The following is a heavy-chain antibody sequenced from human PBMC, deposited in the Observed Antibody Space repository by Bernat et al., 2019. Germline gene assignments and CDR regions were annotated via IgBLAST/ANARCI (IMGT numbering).Heavy chain of an antibody. V-gene: IGHV3-21*01. Sequence: EVQLVESGGGLVKPGGSLRLSCAASGFTFSSYSMNWVRQAPGKGLEWVSSISSSSYIYYADSVKGRFTISRDNAKNSLYLQMNSLRAEDTAVYYCVREPALMVRGFDIWGQGTMVTVSS. J-gene: IGHJ3*02. D-gene: IGHD3-10*01. CDR1: GFTFSSYS. CDR3: VREPALMVRGFDI. CDR2: ISSSSYI.